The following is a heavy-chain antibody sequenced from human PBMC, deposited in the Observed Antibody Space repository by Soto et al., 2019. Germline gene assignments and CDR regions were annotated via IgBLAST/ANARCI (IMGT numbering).Heavy chain of an antibody. J-gene: IGHJ5*02. CDR1: GFTFSNYG. V-gene: IGHV3-33*01. CDR3: ARDSDYGSNSGWLDP. D-gene: IGHD4-17*01. Sequence: QVQLVESGGGVVQPGRSLRLSCAASGFTFSNYGMHWVRQAPGKGLEWVAVIWYDGSNKYYGDSVKGRFIISRDYSKNTLFLQMNSLRAEDTALYYCARDSDYGSNSGWLDPWCQGTLVTESS. CDR2: IWYDGSNK.